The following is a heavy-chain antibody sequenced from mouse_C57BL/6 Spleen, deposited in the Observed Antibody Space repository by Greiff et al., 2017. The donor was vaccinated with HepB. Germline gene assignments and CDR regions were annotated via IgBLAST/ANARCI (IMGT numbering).Heavy chain of an antibody. J-gene: IGHJ3*01. CDR1: AYTFTIYF. CDR3: ARRDYGGSEFAY. CDR2: IDPSYIYT. Sequence: SFPFSFPASAYTFTIYFIHFLNHIPLHFLYWIGVIDPSYIYTNYNQKFKGKATLTVDTSSSTAYMQLSSLTSEDSAVYYCARRDYGGSEFAYWGQGTLVTVSA. D-gene: IGHD1-1*01. V-gene: IGHV1-59*01.